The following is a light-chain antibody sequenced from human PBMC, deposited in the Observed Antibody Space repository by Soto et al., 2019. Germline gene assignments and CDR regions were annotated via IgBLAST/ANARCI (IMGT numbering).Light chain of an antibody. Sequence: DIQMTHSPSSVSASLGDRVTIICRASQGISGWLAWYQQKPGKAPKLLIYAASSLQSGVPSRFSGSGSGTDFTLTISNLQPEDFSTYYCQQANSFPWTFGQGTNVEFK. CDR2: AAS. J-gene: IGKJ1*01. V-gene: IGKV1-12*01. CDR1: QGISGW. CDR3: QQANSFPWT.